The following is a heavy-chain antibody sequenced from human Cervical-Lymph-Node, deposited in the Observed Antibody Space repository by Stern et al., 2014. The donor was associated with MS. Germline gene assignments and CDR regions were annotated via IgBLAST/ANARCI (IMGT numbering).Heavy chain of an antibody. V-gene: IGHV3-11*06. D-gene: IGHD1-26*01. CDR3: VRVIVGVTAWFDV. Sequence: VQLVESGGGLVKPGGSLRLSCAASGFTFSDHYMGWIRQAPGKGLEWVSYISGTRDYTNFVDSVKGRVTISRDNARNSLYLEMNGLRVEDTAVYYCVRVIVGVTAWFDVWGQGTLVTVSS. CDR2: ISGTRDYT. J-gene: IGHJ5*02. CDR1: GFTFSDHY.